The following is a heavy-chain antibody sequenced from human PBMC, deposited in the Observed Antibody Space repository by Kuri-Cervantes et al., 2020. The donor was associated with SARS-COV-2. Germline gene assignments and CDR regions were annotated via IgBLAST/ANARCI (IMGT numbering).Heavy chain of an antibody. CDR1: GSTLRGSA. Sequence: SVKVFFKASGSTLRGSAIQGVRQARGQRLEWIGGIVVGSGNTDYAREFQERVTITRDMSTTTVYMELSGLRSDDTAMYYCAPFYYRSINNWSDPWGQGTQVTVSS. CDR2: IVVGSGNT. CDR3: APFYYRSINNWSDP. J-gene: IGHJ5*02. D-gene: IGHD3-10*01. V-gene: IGHV1-58*02.